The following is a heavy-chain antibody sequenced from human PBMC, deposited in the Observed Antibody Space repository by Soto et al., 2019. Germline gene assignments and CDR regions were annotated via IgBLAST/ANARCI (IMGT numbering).Heavy chain of an antibody. V-gene: IGHV3-23*01. CDR1: GFTFSSYA. J-gene: IGHJ4*02. CDR3: AKRRGAGGHFDY. CDR2: VSIGGST. D-gene: IGHD2-15*01. Sequence: GGSVRLSCAASGFTFSSYAMGWARQGPGKGLEWVAVVSIGGSTHYADSVRGRFTISRDNSKNTLSLQMNSLTAEDTAVYFCAKRRGAGGHFDYWGQGALVTVSS.